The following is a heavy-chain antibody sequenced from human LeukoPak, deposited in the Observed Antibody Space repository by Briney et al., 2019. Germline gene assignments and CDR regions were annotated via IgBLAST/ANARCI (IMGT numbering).Heavy chain of an antibody. J-gene: IGHJ3*02. CDR2: FDPEDGET. V-gene: IGHV1-24*01. Sequence: ASVKVSCKVSGYTLTELSTHWVRQAPGKGLEWMGGFDPEDGETIYAQKFQGRVTMTEDTSTDTAYMELSSPRSEDTAVYYCATLNTMADAFDIWGQGTMVTVSS. CDR1: GYTLTELS. D-gene: IGHD3-10*01. CDR3: ATLNTMADAFDI.